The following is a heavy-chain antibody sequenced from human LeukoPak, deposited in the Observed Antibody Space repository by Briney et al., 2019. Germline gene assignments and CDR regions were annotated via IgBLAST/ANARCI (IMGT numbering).Heavy chain of an antibody. CDR1: GFTFSSYG. V-gene: IGHV3-30*18. J-gene: IGHJ4*02. Sequence: GGSLRLSCAASGFTFSSYGMHWVRQALGKGLEWVAVISYDGSNKYYADSVKGRFTISRDNSKNTLYLQTNSLRAEDTAVYYCAKIEVEGSGWPGGDYWGQGTLVTVSS. D-gene: IGHD6-19*01. CDR3: AKIEVEGSGWPGGDY. CDR2: ISYDGSNK.